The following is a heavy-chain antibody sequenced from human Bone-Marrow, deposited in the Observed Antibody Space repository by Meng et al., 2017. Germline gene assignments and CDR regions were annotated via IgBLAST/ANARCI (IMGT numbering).Heavy chain of an antibody. CDR1: GYTFTSYG. Sequence: QVSLGHAGSEVKKPGASVKVSCKASGYTFTSYGISWVRQAPGQGLEWMGWISAYNGNTNYAQKLQGRVTMTTDTSTSTAYMELRSLRSDDTAVYYCARDGLRFAYSGNFDYWGQGTLVTVSS. CDR2: ISAYNGNT. D-gene: IGHD3-16*01. V-gene: IGHV1-18*01. CDR3: ARDGLRFAYSGNFDY. J-gene: IGHJ4*02.